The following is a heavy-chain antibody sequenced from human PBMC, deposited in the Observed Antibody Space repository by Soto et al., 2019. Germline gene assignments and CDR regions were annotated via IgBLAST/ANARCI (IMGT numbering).Heavy chain of an antibody. Sequence: PGGSLRLSCAASGFTFSSYAMSWVRQAPGKGLEWVSAISGSGGSTYYADSVKGRFTISRDNSKNTLYLQMNSLRAEDTAVYYWAKGPFWGIAVALFKYYFDYWGQGTLVTVSS. CDR2: ISGSGGST. J-gene: IGHJ4*02. D-gene: IGHD6-19*01. CDR1: GFTFSSYA. CDR3: AKGPFWGIAVALFKYYFDY. V-gene: IGHV3-23*01.